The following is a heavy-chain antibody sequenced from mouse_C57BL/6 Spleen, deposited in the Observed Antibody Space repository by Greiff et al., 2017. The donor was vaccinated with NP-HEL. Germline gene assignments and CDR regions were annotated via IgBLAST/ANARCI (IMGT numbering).Heavy chain of an antibody. D-gene: IGHD1-1*01. Sequence: EVKLVESVAELVRPGASVKLSCTASGFNIKNTYMHWVKQRPEQGLEWIGRIDPANGNTKYAPKFQGKATITADTSSNTAYLQLSSLTSEDTAIYYCARGWDYYGSPLDYWGQGTTLTVSS. CDR2: IDPANGNT. CDR3: ARGWDYYGSPLDY. V-gene: IGHV14-3*01. J-gene: IGHJ2*01. CDR1: GFNIKNTY.